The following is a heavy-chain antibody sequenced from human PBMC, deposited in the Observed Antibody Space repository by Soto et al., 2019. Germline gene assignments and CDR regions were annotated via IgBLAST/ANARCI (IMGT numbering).Heavy chain of an antibody. Sequence: EVQLVESGGGLIQPGGSLRLSCAASGFSFNTYAMNWVRQAPGTGLEWISYISSSSSRIYYADSVKGRFTLSRDNAKNSLYLQMNSLRAEDTAVYYCASDPGIAAAGMDYWGQGTLVTVSS. V-gene: IGHV3-48*04. J-gene: IGHJ4*02. CDR1: GFSFNTYA. CDR2: ISSSSSRI. D-gene: IGHD6-25*01. CDR3: ASDPGIAAAGMDY.